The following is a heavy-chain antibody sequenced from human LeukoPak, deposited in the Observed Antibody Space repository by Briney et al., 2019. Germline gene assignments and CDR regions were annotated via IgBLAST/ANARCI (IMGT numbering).Heavy chain of an antibody. Sequence: ASVKVSCKASGYTFTSYAMNWVRQAPGQGLEWMGWISAYNGNTNYAQKLQGRVTMTTDTSTSTAYMELRSLRSDDTAVYYCARDCSSTSCYFYYGMDVWGQGTTVTVSS. J-gene: IGHJ6*02. CDR1: GYTFTSYA. CDR2: ISAYNGNT. D-gene: IGHD2-2*01. V-gene: IGHV1-18*01. CDR3: ARDCSSTSCYFYYGMDV.